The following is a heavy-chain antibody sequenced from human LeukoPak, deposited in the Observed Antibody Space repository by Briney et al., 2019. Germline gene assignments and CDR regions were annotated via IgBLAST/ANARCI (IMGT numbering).Heavy chain of an antibody. CDR1: GGSIKSNNW. V-gene: IGHV4-4*02. Sequence: SGTLSLACAVSGGSIKSNNWWSWVRQPPGKGLEWIGEIYHSGSTNYNPSLKSRVTISVDTSKNQFSLKLSSVTAADTAVYYCARLLVGVITTHSGDCWGQGTLVTVSS. J-gene: IGHJ4*02. CDR3: ARLLVGVITTHSGDC. D-gene: IGHD3-22*01. CDR2: IYHSGST.